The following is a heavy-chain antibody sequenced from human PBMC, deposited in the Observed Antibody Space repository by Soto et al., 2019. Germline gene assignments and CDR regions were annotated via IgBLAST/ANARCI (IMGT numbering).Heavy chain of an antibody. CDR1: GYTFTNYA. J-gene: IGHJ4*02. CDR2: ISTQSGTT. D-gene: IGHD4-17*01. Sequence: QVQLVQSGVEVKKPGASMKISCRTSGYTFTNYAINWVRQAPGQGLEWVAWISTQSGTTKYGQRLEGRVTVTTDTSTSTAYRELRNLRPDDRALYYCARGDYKDSWGQGTLVTVSS. V-gene: IGHV1-18*01. CDR3: ARGDYKDS.